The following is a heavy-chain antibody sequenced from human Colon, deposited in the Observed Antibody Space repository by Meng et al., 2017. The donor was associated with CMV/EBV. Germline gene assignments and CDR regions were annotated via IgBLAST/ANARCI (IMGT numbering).Heavy chain of an antibody. Sequence: SETLSLTCTVSGGSISSRSYYWGWIRQPPGKGLEWIGSIYYSGSTYYNPSLKSRVTISVDTSKNQFSLKLSSVTAADTAVYYCASEKSRYSSSLRAFDIWGQGTMVTVSS. D-gene: IGHD6-13*01. CDR1: GGSISSRSYY. CDR2: IYYSGST. CDR3: ASEKSRYSSSLRAFDI. J-gene: IGHJ3*02. V-gene: IGHV4-39*01.